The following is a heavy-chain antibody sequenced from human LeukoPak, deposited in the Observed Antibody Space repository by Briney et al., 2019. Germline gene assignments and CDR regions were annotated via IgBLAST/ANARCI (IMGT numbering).Heavy chain of an antibody. CDR2: IYYSGST. J-gene: IGHJ4*02. CDR1: GDSTSSDRYY. V-gene: IGHV4-39*01. D-gene: IGHD1-26*01. Sequence: SETLSLTCTISGDSTSSDRYYGGWVRQPPGKGLEWIGNIYYSGSTYYNPSLKSRVTMSVDTSKNQFFLKLNSVTAADTAVYYCARGRPYSGGYHLDYWGQGTLVTVSP. CDR3: ARGRPYSGGYHLDY.